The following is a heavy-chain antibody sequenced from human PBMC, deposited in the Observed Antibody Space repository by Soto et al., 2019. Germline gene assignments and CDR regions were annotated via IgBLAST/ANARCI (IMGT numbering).Heavy chain of an antibody. D-gene: IGHD3-10*01. CDR2: LSGGGGST. CDR3: AGTAFITIVHKWFDP. Sequence: EVQLLESGGGLVQPGGSLRLSCAASGFTFSNYAMSWVRQAPGKGLEWVSTLSGGGGSTYYAHSVKGRFTISRDNSKNTLYLQMNSLRAEDTAVYYCAGTAFITIVHKWFDPWGQGALSPSPQ. CDR1: GFTFSNYA. J-gene: IGHJ5*02. V-gene: IGHV3-23*01.